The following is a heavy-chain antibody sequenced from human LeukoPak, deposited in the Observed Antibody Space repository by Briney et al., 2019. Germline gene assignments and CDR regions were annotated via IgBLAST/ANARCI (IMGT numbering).Heavy chain of an antibody. J-gene: IGHJ4*02. CDR2: ISYDGSNK. D-gene: IGHD5-18*01. V-gene: IGHV3-30*03. Sequence: PGGSLRLSCAASGFTFSSYGMHWVRQAPGKGLEWVAVISYDGSNKYYADPVKVRFTISRDNSKNTLYLQMNSLRAEDTALYYCAARGYSYGPVDYWGQGTLVTVSS. CDR1: GFTFSSYG. CDR3: AARGYSYGPVDY.